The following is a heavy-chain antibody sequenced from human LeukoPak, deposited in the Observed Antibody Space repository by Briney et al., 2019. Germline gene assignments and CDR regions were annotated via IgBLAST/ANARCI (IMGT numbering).Heavy chain of an antibody. CDR1: GFTFSDYY. CDR3: AREATYGDYHTFYFDY. CDR2: ISSSSSYT. J-gene: IGHJ4*02. D-gene: IGHD4-17*01. Sequence: GGSLRLSCAASGFTFSDYYMSWTRQAPGKGLEWVSYISSSSSYTNYADSVKGRVTISRDNAKNSLYLQMNSLRAEDTAVYYCAREATYGDYHTFYFDYWVQGTLATVTS. V-gene: IGHV3-11*06.